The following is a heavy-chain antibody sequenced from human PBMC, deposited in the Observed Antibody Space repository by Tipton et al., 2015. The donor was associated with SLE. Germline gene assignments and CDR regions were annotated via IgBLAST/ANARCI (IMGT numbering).Heavy chain of an antibody. J-gene: IGHJ4*02. CDR3: ASGGHGGFGY. CDR1: GFTFDDYA. V-gene: IGHV3-9*01. CDR2: ISWNSGSI. Sequence: SLRLSCAASGFTFDDYAMHWVRQAPGKGLEWVSGISWNSGSIGYADSVKGRFTISRDNAKNSLYLQMNSLRAEDTALYYCASGGHGGFGYWGQGTLVTVSS. D-gene: IGHD3-10*01.